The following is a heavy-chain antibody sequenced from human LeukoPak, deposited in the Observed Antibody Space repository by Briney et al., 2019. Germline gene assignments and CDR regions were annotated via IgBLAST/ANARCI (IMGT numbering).Heavy chain of an antibody. V-gene: IGHV3-7*01. CDR1: GFTFGKYW. J-gene: IGHJ4*02. CDR2: IKKTGSET. D-gene: IGHD2-15*01. Sequence: PGGSLRLSCVASGFTFGKYWMSWVRQAPGKGLEWVAYIKKTGSETYYVDSVKGRFTITRDNARNSLFLRMNSLRAEDTAVYYCAREDGYCSGGNCYSYFDSWGQGTLVTVSS. CDR3: AREDGYCSGGNCYSYFDS.